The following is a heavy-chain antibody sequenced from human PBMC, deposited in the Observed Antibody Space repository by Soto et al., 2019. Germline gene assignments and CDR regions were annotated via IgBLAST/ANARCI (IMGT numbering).Heavy chain of an antibody. J-gene: IGHJ4*02. CDR2: ISGSGGST. V-gene: IGHV3-23*01. D-gene: IGHD2-15*01. CDR3: AKGPELLLYYFDY. Sequence: LRLSCAASGFTFSSYAMSWVRQAPGKGLEWVSAISGSGGSTYYADSVKGRFTISRDNSKNTLYLQMNSLRAEDTAVYYCAKGPELLLYYFDYWGQGTLVTVSS. CDR1: GFTFSSYA.